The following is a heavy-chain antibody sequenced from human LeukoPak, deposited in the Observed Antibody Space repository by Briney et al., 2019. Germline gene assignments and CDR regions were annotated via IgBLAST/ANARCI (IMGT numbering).Heavy chain of an antibody. CDR1: GFTFSSFV. D-gene: IGHD3-22*01. J-gene: IGHJ4*02. Sequence: PGGSLRLSCSASGFTFSSFVMHWVRQAPGKGLEYVSAISSDGGSTYYADSVKGRFIISRDNSKNSLYLQMNRLRAEDTAMYYCASRSSSGSFDYWGQGTLVTVSS. CDR2: ISSDGGST. CDR3: ASRSSSGSFDY. V-gene: IGHV3-64*04.